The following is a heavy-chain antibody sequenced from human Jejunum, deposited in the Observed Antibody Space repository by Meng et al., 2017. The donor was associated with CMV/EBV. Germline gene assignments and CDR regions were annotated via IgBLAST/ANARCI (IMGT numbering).Heavy chain of an antibody. CDR2: ISDSTTAI. CDR3: VRGGSSGTLKYFDY. V-gene: IGHV3-48*03. D-gene: IGHD3-3*01. CDR1: GFTFSSYE. Sequence: GFTFSSYEMNWVRQIPGKGLEWISYISDSTTAIYYAGSVKGRFTISRDNVKNSLYLLMESLRAEDTAIYYCVRGGSSGTLKYFDYWGQGARVTGSS. J-gene: IGHJ4*02.